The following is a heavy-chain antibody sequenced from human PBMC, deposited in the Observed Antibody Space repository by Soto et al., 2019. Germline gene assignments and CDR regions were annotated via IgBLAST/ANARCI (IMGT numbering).Heavy chain of an antibody. J-gene: IGHJ6*03. Sequence: QVHLVESGGGLVKPGGSLRLSCAASGFTFSDYQMSWIRQAPGKGLEWVSYIGSSGLSVYYEDSVKGRFTISRDNANTSLYLEMNSLRAEDSAVYYCARDLRQLLSHNYYYYYLDGWGKGTTVSVSS. D-gene: IGHD2-2*01. CDR1: GFTFSDYQ. CDR2: IGSSGLSV. V-gene: IGHV3-11*01. CDR3: ARDLRQLLSHNYYYYYLDG.